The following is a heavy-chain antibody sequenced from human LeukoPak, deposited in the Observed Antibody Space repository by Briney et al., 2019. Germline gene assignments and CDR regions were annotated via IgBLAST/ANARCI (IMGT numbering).Heavy chain of an antibody. J-gene: IGHJ4*02. CDR3: ARDLIGRYTFDY. V-gene: IGHV3-30-3*01. CDR1: EFIFRDYN. Sequence: GGSLRLSCAASEFIFRDYNMHWVRQAPGKGLDWVALMSPDGNKKYYADSVKGRFTISRDNSKNTVDLQLNSLRAEDTAVYYCARDLIGRYTFDYCGQGTLVTVSS. D-gene: IGHD3-10*01. CDR2: MSPDGNKK.